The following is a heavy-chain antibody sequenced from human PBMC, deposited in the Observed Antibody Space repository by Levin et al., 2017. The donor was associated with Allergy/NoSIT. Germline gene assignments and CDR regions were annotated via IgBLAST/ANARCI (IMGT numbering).Heavy chain of an antibody. D-gene: IGHD3-10*01. Sequence: GGSLRLSFSASGFTFSTYAMHWVRQAPGKGLEYVSGITDNGHRTYYADSVKGRFTISRDNSKNTLYLQMSSLRAEDTAVNYCVKGGGSGSYYNFYGMDVWGQGTTVTVSS. CDR2: ITDNGHRT. J-gene: IGHJ6*02. CDR3: VKGGGSGSYYNFYGMDV. CDR1: GFTFSTYA. V-gene: IGHV3-64D*06.